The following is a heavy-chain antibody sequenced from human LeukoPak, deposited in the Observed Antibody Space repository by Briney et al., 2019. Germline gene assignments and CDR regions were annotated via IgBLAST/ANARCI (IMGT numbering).Heavy chain of an antibody. CDR2: MNPSSGNT. V-gene: IGHV1-8*02. CDR1: GYTFTDYY. D-gene: IGHD2-15*01. CDR3: ARGRYCSDGSCYRWFDP. J-gene: IGHJ5*02. Sequence: ASVKVSCKASGYTFTDYYMHWVRQATGQGLEWMGWMNPSSGNTGYAQKFQGRVTMTRSTSISTAYMELSSLRSEDTAVYYCARGRYCSDGSCYRWFDPWGQGTLVTVSS.